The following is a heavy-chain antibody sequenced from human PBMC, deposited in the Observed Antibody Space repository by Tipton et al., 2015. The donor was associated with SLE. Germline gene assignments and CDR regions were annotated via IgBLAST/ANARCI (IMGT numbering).Heavy chain of an antibody. CDR3: ARHRGYFTVSDYIDY. CDR1: GGSIYSSRYY. D-gene: IGHD2-8*01. CDR2: IYHDGST. V-gene: IGHV4-39*07. Sequence: TLSLTCSVSGGSIYSSRYYWGWIRQPPGKGLEWIANIYHDGSTYYNPSLKSRVTISVDTSKNQFSLKLASVTAADTAVFYCARHRGYFTVSDYIDYWGQGTRVTVSS. J-gene: IGHJ4*02.